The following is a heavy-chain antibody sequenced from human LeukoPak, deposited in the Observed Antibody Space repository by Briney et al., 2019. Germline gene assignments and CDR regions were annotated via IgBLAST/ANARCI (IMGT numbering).Heavy chain of an antibody. CDR1: GFTFSDYY. CDR3: ARDMVSEAGTRWGDY. D-gene: IGHD6-19*01. Sequence: GGSLRLSCAASGFTFSDYYMSWIRQAPGKGLEWVSYISSSGSTIYYADSVEGRFTISRDNAKNSLYLQMNSLRAEDTALYYCARDMVSEAGTRWGDYWGQGILVTVSS. V-gene: IGHV3-11*04. J-gene: IGHJ4*02. CDR2: ISSSGSTI.